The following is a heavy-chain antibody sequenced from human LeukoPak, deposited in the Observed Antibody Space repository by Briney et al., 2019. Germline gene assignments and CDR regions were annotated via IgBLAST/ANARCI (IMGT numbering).Heavy chain of an antibody. D-gene: IGHD6-13*01. CDR2: IGTAGDI. CDR1: GFTFSSYD. Sequence: GGSLRLSCAASGFTFSSYDMHWVRQATGKGLEWVSGIGTAGDIYYPGSVKDRFTISRENAKKSLYLQMNSLRAGDTAVYYCARATYSSTWYSRYFDLWGRGTLVTVSS. CDR3: ARATYSSTWYSRYFDL. J-gene: IGHJ2*01. V-gene: IGHV3-13*01.